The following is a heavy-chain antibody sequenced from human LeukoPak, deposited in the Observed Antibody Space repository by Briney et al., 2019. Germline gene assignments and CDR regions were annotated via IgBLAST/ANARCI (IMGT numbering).Heavy chain of an antibody. CDR1: GYTFTSYG. CDR2: ISAYNGNT. V-gene: IGHV1-18*01. J-gene: IGHJ4*02. Sequence: GASVNLSSKASGYTFTSYGISWVRQAPGQRLEWMGWISAYNGNTNYAQKLQGRVTMTTDTSTSTACMELRNLRSDDTAVYYCARHNSSGWPFDYWGQGTLVTVSS. D-gene: IGHD6-19*01. CDR3: ARHNSSGWPFDY.